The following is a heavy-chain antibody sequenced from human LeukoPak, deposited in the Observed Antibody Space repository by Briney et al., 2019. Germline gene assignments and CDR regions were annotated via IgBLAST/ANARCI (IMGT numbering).Heavy chain of an antibody. CDR1: GGSISGYY. J-gene: IGHJ4*02. CDR2: IYYTGST. D-gene: IGHD2-21*01. CDR3: VRHLRPLVLDY. V-gene: IGHV4-39*01. Sequence: PSETLSLTCTVSGGSISGYYWGWIRQPPGKGLEWIGSIYYTGSTSYNPSLKSGVTISLDTSTNQFSLMLNYVTAADKPVFYCVRHLRPLVLDYWGQGTLVTVSS.